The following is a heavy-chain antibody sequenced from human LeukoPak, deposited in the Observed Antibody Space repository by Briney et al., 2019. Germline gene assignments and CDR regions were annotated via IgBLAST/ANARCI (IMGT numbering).Heavy chain of an antibody. CDR3: ARGRSGGRAPAYYYYGMEV. D-gene: IGHD2-15*01. CDR2: INHSGST. Sequence: SETLSLTCAVYGGSFSGYYWSWIRQPPGKGLEWIGEINHSGSTNYNPSLKSRVTISLDTSKNQFSLKRSSVTAADTAVYYCARGRSGGRAPAYYYYGMEVWGKGTTVTVSS. J-gene: IGHJ6*04. V-gene: IGHV4-34*01. CDR1: GGSFSGYY.